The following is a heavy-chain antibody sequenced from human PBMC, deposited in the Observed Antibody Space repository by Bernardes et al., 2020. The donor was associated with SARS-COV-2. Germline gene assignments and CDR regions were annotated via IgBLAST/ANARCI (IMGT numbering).Heavy chain of an antibody. D-gene: IGHD6-19*01. CDR3: TRDVGQWVVRRFDP. J-gene: IGHJ5*02. V-gene: IGHV3-49*03. CDR2: IISNAYGWTT. Sequence: GSLSLSCTTAGFTFGDYAMTWFRQAPGKGLVWVGFIISNAYGWTTEYAASVKGRFTISRDDSKSIVYLQMNSLKTEDTAVYYCTRDVGQWVVRRFDPWGQGALVTVSS. CDR1: GFTFGDYA.